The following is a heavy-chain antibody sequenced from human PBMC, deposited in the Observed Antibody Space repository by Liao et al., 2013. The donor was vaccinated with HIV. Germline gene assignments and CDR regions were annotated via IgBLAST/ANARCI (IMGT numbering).Heavy chain of an antibody. D-gene: IGHD3-3*01. CDR2: IYNTGST. CDR3: ARVARFLEWFPPAGVGDV. J-gene: IGHJ6*03. V-gene: IGHV4-30-4*08. CDR1: GGSISSGDYY. Sequence: QAQLQESGPGLVKPSQTLSLTCTVSGGSISSGDYYWTWIRQAPGKGLEWIGYIYNTGSTYYNPSLKSRITISLDTSKNQFSLQLSSGTAADTAVYFCARVARFLEWFPPAGVGDVWGKGTTVTVS.